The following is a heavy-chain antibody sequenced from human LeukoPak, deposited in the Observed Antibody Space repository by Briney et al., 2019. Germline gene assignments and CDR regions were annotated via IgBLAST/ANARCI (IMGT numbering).Heavy chain of an antibody. D-gene: IGHD1-26*01. Sequence: SETLSLTCTVSGGSISSGDYYWSWIRQPPGKGLEWIGYIYYSGSTYYNPSLKSRVTISVDTSKNQFSLNLSSVTAADTAVYYCARGDSGSRPLDAFDIWGQGTMVTVSS. V-gene: IGHV4-30-4*08. J-gene: IGHJ3*02. CDR1: GGSISSGDYY. CDR3: ARGDSGSRPLDAFDI. CDR2: IYYSGST.